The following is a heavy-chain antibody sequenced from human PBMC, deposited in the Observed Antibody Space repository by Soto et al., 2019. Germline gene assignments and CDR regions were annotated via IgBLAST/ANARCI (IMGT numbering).Heavy chain of an antibody. Sequence: QVQLQESGPGLVKPSQTLSLTCTVSGGSINSGDYYWSWIRQPPGKGLEWIGYIHYSGTTNYYPSLKSRVGISIDTSKNQFSLKLSSVTAADTAVYYCARDRGLYGVDVWGQGTTVTVSS. CDR3: ARDRGLYGVDV. CDR1: GGSINSGDYY. CDR2: IHYSGTT. J-gene: IGHJ6*02. V-gene: IGHV4-30-4*01.